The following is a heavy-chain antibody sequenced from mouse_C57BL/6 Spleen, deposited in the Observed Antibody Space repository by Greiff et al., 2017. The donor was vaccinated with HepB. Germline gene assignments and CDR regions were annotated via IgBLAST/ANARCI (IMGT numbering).Heavy chain of an antibody. J-gene: IGHJ1*03. Sequence: VQLQQSGPELVKPGASVKISCKASGYSFTGYYMHWVKQSSEKSLEWIGEINPSTGGTSYNQKFKGKATLTVDKSSSTAYMQLKSLTSEDSAVYYCAFYSNYGYFDVWGTGTTVTVSS. CDR1: GYSFTGYY. CDR3: AFYSNYGYFDV. CDR2: INPSTGGT. D-gene: IGHD2-5*01. V-gene: IGHV1-43*01.